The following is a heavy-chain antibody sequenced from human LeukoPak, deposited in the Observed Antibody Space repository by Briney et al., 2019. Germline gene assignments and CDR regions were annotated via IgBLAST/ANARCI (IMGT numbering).Heavy chain of an antibody. D-gene: IGHD1-1*01. J-gene: IGHJ5*02. Sequence: SETLSLTCTVSGYSISSGYSWGWIRQPPGNGLEWIGNIYHSGSTHYTPSLKSRVTISIDTSRNQFSLKLSSVTAADTAVYYCARSGTTFGWFDPWGQGTLVTVSS. CDR3: ARSGTTFGWFDP. CDR2: IYHSGST. CDR1: GYSISSGYS. V-gene: IGHV4-38-2*02.